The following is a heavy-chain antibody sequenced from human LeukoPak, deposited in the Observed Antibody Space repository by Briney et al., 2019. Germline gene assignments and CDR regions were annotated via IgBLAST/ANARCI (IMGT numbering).Heavy chain of an antibody. CDR2: IIPIFGTA. CDR3: ARDLGGDYVDWFDP. D-gene: IGHD4-17*01. V-gene: IGHV1-69*05. J-gene: IGHJ5*02. CDR1: GGTFCSYA. Sequence: GASVKVSCKASGGTFCSYAISWVRQAPGQGLEWMGRIIPIFGTANYAQKFQGRVTITTDESTSTAYMELSSLRSEDTAVYYCARDLGGDYVDWFDPWGQGTLVTVSS.